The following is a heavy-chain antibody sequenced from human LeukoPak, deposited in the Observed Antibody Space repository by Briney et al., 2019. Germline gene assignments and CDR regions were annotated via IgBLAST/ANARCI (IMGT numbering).Heavy chain of an antibody. V-gene: IGHV1-69*05. CDR2: IIPIFDTS. Sequence: GASVKVSCKASGGTFRSKAISWVRQAPGQGLEWMGGIIPIFDTSNYAQKFQGRVTITTDESTSTAYMELSSLRSDDTAVYYCARAALSRSLTGDLHYYMDVWGKGTTVSVSS. CDR3: ARAALSRSLTGDLHYYMDV. CDR1: GGTFRSKA. J-gene: IGHJ6*03. D-gene: IGHD7-27*01.